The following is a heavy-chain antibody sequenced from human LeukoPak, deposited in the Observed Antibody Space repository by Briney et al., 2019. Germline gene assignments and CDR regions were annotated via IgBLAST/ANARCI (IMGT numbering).Heavy chain of an antibody. D-gene: IGHD6-6*01. V-gene: IGHV4-39*07. CDR2: IYYSGSI. Sequence: KTSETLSLTCTVSGGSISSSSYYWGWIRQPPGKGLEWIGSIYYSGSIYYNPSLKSRVTISVDTSKNQFSLKLSSVTAADTAVYYCARPSTRARIAARLVMDVWGKGTTVTVSS. J-gene: IGHJ6*04. CDR3: ARPSTRARIAARLVMDV. CDR1: GGSISSSSYY.